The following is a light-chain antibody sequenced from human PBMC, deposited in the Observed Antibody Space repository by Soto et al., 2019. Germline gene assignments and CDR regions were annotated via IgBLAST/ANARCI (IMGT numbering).Light chain of an antibody. Sequence: EIVLTQSPGTLSLSPGERATLSCRASQSVSSSYLAWYQQKPGQAPRLLIYGASSRATGIPDRFSGSGSGTDFTLTLSRMEPEDFAVYYCQQYGSSQTFGQGTKVDIK. J-gene: IGKJ1*01. CDR1: QSVSSSY. V-gene: IGKV3-20*01. CDR2: GAS. CDR3: QQYGSSQT.